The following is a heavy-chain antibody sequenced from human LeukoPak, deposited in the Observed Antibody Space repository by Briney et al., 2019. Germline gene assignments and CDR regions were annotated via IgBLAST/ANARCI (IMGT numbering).Heavy chain of an antibody. J-gene: IGHJ4*02. CDR3: ARGIRTGYGY. CDR1: GGSISGCSHY. V-gene: IGHV4-61*01. D-gene: IGHD1-1*01. CDR2: IYYSGST. Sequence: SGTLSLTCTISGGSISGCSHYWSWIRQPPGKGLEWIGYIYYSGSTNYNPSLKSRVTISVDTSKNQFSLKLRSVTAADTAVYYCARGIRTGYGYWGQGTLVTVSS.